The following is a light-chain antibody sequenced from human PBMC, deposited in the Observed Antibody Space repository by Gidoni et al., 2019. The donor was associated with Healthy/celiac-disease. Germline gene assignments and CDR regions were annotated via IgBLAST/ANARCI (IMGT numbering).Light chain of an antibody. CDR2: AAS. CDR3: QQSYSTPLT. CDR1: QSISSY. J-gene: IGKJ3*01. V-gene: IGKV1-39*01. Sequence: DIHMTKSPSSLSASVGDRVTITCRASQSISSYLNWYQQKPGKAPKLLIYAASSLQSGVPSRFSGSGSGTDFTLTISSLQPEDFATYYCQQSYSTPLTFGPGTKVEIK.